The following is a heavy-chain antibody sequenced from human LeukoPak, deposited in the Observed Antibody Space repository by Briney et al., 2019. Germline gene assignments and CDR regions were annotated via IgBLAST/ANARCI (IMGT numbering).Heavy chain of an antibody. J-gene: IGHJ4*02. Sequence: SETLSLTCTVSGGSISSYYWSWIRQPAGKGLEWFGRIYTSGSTNYNRALKSRVTMSVDTSKNQFSLKLSSVTAADTAVYYCASGPREAVAGYVTYYFDYWGQGTLVTVS. D-gene: IGHD6-19*01. CDR3: ASGPREAVAGYVTYYFDY. CDR2: IYTSGST. V-gene: IGHV4-4*07. CDR1: GGSISSYY.